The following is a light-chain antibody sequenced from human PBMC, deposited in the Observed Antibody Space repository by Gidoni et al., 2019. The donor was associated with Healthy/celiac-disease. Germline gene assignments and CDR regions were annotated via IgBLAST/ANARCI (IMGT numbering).Light chain of an antibody. CDR3: QQRSNWPPALT. Sequence: DIVLTQSPDTLSLSPGERATLSCRASQSVSSYLAWYQQKPGQAPRLLIYDASNRATGIPARFSGSGSGTDFTLTISSLEPEDFAVYYCQQRSNWPPALTFGGGTKVEIK. CDR2: DAS. V-gene: IGKV3-11*01. CDR1: QSVSSY. J-gene: IGKJ4*01.